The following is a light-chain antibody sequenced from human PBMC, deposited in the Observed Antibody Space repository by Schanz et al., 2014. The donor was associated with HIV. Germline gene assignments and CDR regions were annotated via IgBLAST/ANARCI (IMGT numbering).Light chain of an antibody. V-gene: IGLV2-14*02. Sequence: QSALTQPASVSGSPGQSITISCTGTSSDAGSYNLVSWYQQHPGKAPKLLIYDVSNRPSGVSNRFSGSKSGNTASLTISGLQAEDEADYYCSSYTSSSTQVFGGGTKVT. CDR2: DVS. J-gene: IGLJ3*02. CDR1: SSDAGSYNL. CDR3: SSYTSSSTQV.